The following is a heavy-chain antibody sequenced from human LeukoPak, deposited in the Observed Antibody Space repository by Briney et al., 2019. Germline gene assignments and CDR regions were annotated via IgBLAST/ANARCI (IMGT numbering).Heavy chain of an antibody. CDR3: ARDAYYGSGNYYPTYYMDV. CDR2: TSSSGSTI. Sequence: GGSLRLSCAAPGFTFSSYSMNWVRQAPGKGLEWVSYTSSSGSTIYYADSVKGRFSVSRDNAKNSLHLQMNSLRAEDTAVYYCARDAYYGSGNYYPTYYMDVWGKGTTVTISS. D-gene: IGHD3-10*01. CDR1: GFTFSSYS. J-gene: IGHJ6*03. V-gene: IGHV3-48*04.